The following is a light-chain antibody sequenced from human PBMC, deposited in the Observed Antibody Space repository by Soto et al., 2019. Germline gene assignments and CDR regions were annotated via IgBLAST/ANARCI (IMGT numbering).Light chain of an antibody. V-gene: IGKV1-5*03. Sequence: DIQMTQSPSTLSASVGDRVTITCRASQSISSWLAWYQQKPGKAPKLLIYKASSLESGVPSRFSGSGSGTEFTLTIRSLQSDDFATYYCQQYNSWWTFGQGTKLEIK. J-gene: IGKJ2*02. CDR1: QSISSW. CDR3: QQYNSWWT. CDR2: KAS.